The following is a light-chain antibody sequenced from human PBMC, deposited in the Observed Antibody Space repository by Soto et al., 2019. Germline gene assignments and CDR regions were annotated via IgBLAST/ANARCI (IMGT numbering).Light chain of an antibody. J-gene: IGKJ1*01. V-gene: IGKV1-5*03. CDR2: KAS. CDR1: QSISSW. CDR3: QQYNSYPWT. Sequence: DIQMTQSPSTLSASVGDRVTITCRASQSISSWLAWYQQKPGRANKLLIYKASSLESGVPSRFSGSGSGTEFTLTISSLQPDDFATYYCQQYNSYPWTFGQGTKVEIK.